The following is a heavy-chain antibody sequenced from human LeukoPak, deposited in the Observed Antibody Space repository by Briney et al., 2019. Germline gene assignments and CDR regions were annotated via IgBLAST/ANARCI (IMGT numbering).Heavy chain of an antibody. V-gene: IGHV5-51*04. D-gene: IGHD1-26*01. CDR2: IYPGDSDT. Sequence: GESLKISCKGSSYSFTSYRIGWVRQLTGKGLECMGIIYPGDSDTRYSPSFQGQVTISADKPISTAYLQWSSLKASDTAMYYCARMGFSTVGATHFDSWGQGTLVTVSS. J-gene: IGHJ4*02. CDR3: ARMGFSTVGATHFDS. CDR1: SYSFTSYR.